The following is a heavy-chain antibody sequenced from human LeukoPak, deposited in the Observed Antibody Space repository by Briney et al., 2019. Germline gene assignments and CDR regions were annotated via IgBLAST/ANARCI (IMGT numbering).Heavy chain of an antibody. J-gene: IGHJ4*02. CDR1: GFTSSSYS. Sequence: GGSLRLSCAASGFTSSSYSMNWVRQAPGKGRGWGSYISSSSSTIYYADSVKGRFTISRDNAKNSLYLQMNSLRAEDTAVYYCARSVVAATETFDYWGEGTLVTVSS. V-gene: IGHV3-48*04. D-gene: IGHD2-15*01. CDR2: ISSSSSTI. CDR3: ARSVVAATETFDY.